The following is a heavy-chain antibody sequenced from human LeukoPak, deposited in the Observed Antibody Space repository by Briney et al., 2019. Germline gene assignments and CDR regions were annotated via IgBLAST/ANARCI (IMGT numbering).Heavy chain of an antibody. V-gene: IGHV3-73*01. D-gene: IGHD3-22*01. CDR1: GFTFSGSA. CDR2: IRSTANGYAT. Sequence: GGSLRLSCAASGFTFSGSALHWVRQASGKGLEWVGRIRSTANGYATAYAASVKGRFTISRDDSKNTAYLQMNSLKTEDTAVYYCTRKSYDSSGYSLGGGYYYYMDVWGKGTTVTVSS. CDR3: TRKSYDSSGYSLGGGYYYYMDV. J-gene: IGHJ6*03.